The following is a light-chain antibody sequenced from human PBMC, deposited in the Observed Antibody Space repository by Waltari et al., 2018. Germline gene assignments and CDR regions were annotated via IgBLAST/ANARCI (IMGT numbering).Light chain of an antibody. CDR2: EGS. CDR1: SRDAGSHTL. CDR3: CSYAGSTV. J-gene: IGLJ2*01. Sequence: QSALTPPASVHGSPGQSIPIISLETSRDAGSHTLVSCYQQHPGKAPKLMIYEGSKRPSGVSNRFSGSKSGNTASLTISGLQAEDEADYYCCSYAGSTVCGGGTKLTVL. V-gene: IGLV2-23*01.